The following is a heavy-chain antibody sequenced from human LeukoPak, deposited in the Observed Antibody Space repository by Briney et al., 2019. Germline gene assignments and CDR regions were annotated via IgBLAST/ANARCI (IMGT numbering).Heavy chain of an antibody. CDR2: ISAYNGNT. Sequence: ASVKVSCKASGYTFTRYGTSWVRQAPGQGLEWMGWISAYNGNTNYAQKLQGRVTMTTDTSTSTAYMELRSLRSDDTAVYYCARERAYCGGDCYSTFGNWFDPWGQGTLVTVSS. V-gene: IGHV1-18*01. CDR3: ARERAYCGGDCYSTFGNWFDP. CDR1: GYTFTRYG. J-gene: IGHJ5*02. D-gene: IGHD2-21*02.